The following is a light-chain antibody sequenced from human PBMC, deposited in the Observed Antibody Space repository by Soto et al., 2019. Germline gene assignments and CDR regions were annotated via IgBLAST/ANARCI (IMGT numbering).Light chain of an antibody. Sequence: EIVFTQSPGTLSLSPGERATLSCRASQRVGSSYLAWYQHKPDQAPRLLIYGASGRATGTPDRFSGSGSGTDFTLTISRLEPEDFAVYYCQQYGSSPITFGQGTRLEI. CDR3: QQYGSSPIT. CDR1: QRVGSSY. CDR2: GAS. V-gene: IGKV3-20*01. J-gene: IGKJ5*01.